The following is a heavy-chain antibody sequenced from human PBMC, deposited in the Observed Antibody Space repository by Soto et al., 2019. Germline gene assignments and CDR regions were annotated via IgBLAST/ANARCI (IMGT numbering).Heavy chain of an antibody. CDR2: IIPIFGTA. J-gene: IGHJ6*02. D-gene: IGHD2-2*01. Sequence: ASVKVSCKASGGTFSSYAISWVRQAPGQGLEWMGGIIPIFGTANYAQKFQGRVTITADESTSTAYMELSSLRSEDTAVYYCARVYQLQYYYYGMDVWGQGTTVTVSS. CDR3: ARVYQLQYYYYGMDV. CDR1: GGTFSSYA. V-gene: IGHV1-69*13.